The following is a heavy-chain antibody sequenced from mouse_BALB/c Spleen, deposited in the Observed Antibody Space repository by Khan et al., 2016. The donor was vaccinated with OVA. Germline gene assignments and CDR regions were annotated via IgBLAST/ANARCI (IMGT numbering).Heavy chain of an antibody. CDR2: ISFGSATI. CDR3: ARSRITTWYLDD. V-gene: IGHV5-17*02. J-gene: IGHJ1*01. CDR1: GFTFSSFG. D-gene: IGHD2-4*01. Sequence: EVELVESGGGLVQPGGSRKLSCAASGFTFSSFGMHWVRQAPEKGLEWVAYISFGSATIYYAATVKGRFTISRDTPKNTLFLQMTSQRSEDTAIXYGARSRITTWYLDDWGAGTTVTVSS.